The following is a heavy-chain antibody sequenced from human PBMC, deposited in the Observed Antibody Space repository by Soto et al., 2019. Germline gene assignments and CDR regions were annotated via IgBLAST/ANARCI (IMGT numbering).Heavy chain of an antibody. J-gene: IGHJ6*02. CDR3: ARSSGNWNYADRAYYYYGMDV. CDR1: GGTLSSYA. CDR2: IIPIFGTA. Sequence: SVKVSCKASGGTLSSYAISWVRQAPGQGLEWMGGIIPIFGTANYAQKFQGRVTITADESTSTAHMELSSLRSEDTAVYYCARSSGNWNYADRAYYYYGMDVWGQGTTVTVSS. V-gene: IGHV1-69*13. D-gene: IGHD1-7*01.